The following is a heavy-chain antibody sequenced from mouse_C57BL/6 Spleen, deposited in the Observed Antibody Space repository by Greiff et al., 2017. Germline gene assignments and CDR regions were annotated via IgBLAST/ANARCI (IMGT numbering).Heavy chain of an antibody. D-gene: IGHD1-1*01. J-gene: IGHJ2*01. Sequence: EVQLQQSGAELVRPGASVKLSCTASGFNIKDYYMHWVKQRPEQGLEWIGRIDPEDGDTEYAPKFQGKATMTADTSSNTAYLQLSSLTSEDTAVYYCTTWGMTTVVPNYFDDWGQGTTLTVSS. CDR2: IDPEDGDT. V-gene: IGHV14-1*01. CDR1: GFNIKDYY. CDR3: TTWGMTTVVPNYFDD.